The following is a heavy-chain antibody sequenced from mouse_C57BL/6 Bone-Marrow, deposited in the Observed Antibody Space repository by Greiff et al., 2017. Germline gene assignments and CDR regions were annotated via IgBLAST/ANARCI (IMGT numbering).Heavy chain of an antibody. J-gene: IGHJ2*01. D-gene: IGHD2-5*01. CDR3: ARPPSKVYYIDY. Sequence: EVQVVESGGGLVQPGESLKLSCESTEYEFPSHDMSWVRKTPEKRLELVAAINSDGGSTYYPDTMERRFIISRDNTKKSLYLQMSSLRSEDTALYYCARPPSKVYYIDYWGQGTTLTVSS. CDR1: EYEFPSHD. CDR2: INSDGGST. V-gene: IGHV5-2*01.